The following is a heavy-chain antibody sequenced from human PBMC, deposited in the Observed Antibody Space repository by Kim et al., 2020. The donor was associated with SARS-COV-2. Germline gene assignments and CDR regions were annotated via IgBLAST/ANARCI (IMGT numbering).Heavy chain of an antibody. V-gene: IGHV3-7*01. CDR1: GFTFSGYW. J-gene: IGHJ4*02. CDR3: VRFGLAPACY. D-gene: IGHD3-10*01. Sequence: GGSLRLSCAASGFTFSGYWMSWVRQAPGKGLEWVANIKEDGSETYYVDSVKGRFTISRDNAKNSLYLQMNSLRAEDMAVYYCVRFGLAPACYWGQGTLVTVSS. CDR2: IKEDGSET.